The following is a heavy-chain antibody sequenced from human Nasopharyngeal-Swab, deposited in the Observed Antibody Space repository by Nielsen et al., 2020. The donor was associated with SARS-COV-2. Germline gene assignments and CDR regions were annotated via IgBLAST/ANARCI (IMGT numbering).Heavy chain of an antibody. J-gene: IGHJ6*02. D-gene: IGHD5-12*01. CDR2: IYPRDSDT. Sequence: KVSCKGSVYSYTSYWIAWVRQMPGKGLEWMGIIYPRDSDTRYSPSFRGQVTISADKSISTAYLQWSSLKASDTAMYYCVRPAGVATSYKYYFQYGMDVWGQGTTVTVSS. V-gene: IGHV5-51*01. CDR1: VYSYTSYW. CDR3: VRPAGVATSYKYYFQYGMDV.